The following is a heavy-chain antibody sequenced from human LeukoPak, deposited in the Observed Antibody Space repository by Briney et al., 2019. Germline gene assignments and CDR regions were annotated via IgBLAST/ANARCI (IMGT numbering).Heavy chain of an antibody. D-gene: IGHD3-10*01. CDR3: AREGYGSGNHFAY. CDR1: GFTFTNSY. CDR2: ISSSGSTI. Sequence: GGSLRLSCAASGFTFTNSYKIWLRHAPGKALEWLSYISSSGSTIYYADSVRGRFTISRDNTKNSLYMQMNSLRAEDTAVYYCAREGYGSGNHFAYWGQGTLVTVSS. J-gene: IGHJ4*02. V-gene: IGHV3-11*01.